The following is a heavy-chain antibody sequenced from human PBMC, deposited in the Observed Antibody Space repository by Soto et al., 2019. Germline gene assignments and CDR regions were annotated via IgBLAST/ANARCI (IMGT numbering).Heavy chain of an antibody. Sequence: QLQLQESGPGLVKPSETLSLTCTVSGGSFSSSTYYWGWIRQPPGKGLEWIGSMYSGGNTCYNPSLKSRVTVSVDTSKNHFSLKLTSVTAADTAMYYCARQPYDSTGYYYGAWGQGTLVTVSS. CDR1: GGSFSSSTYY. D-gene: IGHD3-22*01. CDR2: MYSGGNT. V-gene: IGHV4-39*01. CDR3: ARQPYDSTGYYYGA. J-gene: IGHJ5*02.